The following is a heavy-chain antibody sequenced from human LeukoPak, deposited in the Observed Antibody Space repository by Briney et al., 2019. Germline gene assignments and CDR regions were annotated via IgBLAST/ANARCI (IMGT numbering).Heavy chain of an antibody. CDR2: ISSSSSYI. V-gene: IGHV3-21*01. Sequence: GSLRLSCAASGFTFSSYSMNWVRQAPGKGLEWVSSISSSSSYIYYADSVKGRFTISRDNAKNSLYLQMNSLRAEDTAVYYCARDARETYARGFDPWGQGTLVTVSS. J-gene: IGHJ5*02. CDR3: ARDARETYARGFDP. CDR1: GFTFSSYS.